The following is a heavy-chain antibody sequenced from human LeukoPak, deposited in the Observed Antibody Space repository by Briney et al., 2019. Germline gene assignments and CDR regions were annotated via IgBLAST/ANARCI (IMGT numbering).Heavy chain of an antibody. CDR2: ISYDGSNK. Sequence: GRSLRLSCAASGFTFSSHGMHWVRQAPGKGLEWVAVISYDGSNKYYADSVKGRFTISRDNSKNTLYLQMNSLRAENTAVYYCAKEVYSSGWHSNYGMDVWGKGTTVTVSS. CDR1: GFTFSSHG. J-gene: IGHJ6*04. CDR3: AKEVYSSGWHSNYGMDV. D-gene: IGHD6-19*01. V-gene: IGHV3-30*18.